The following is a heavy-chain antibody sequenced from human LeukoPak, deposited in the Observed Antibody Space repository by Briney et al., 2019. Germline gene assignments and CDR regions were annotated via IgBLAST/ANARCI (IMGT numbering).Heavy chain of an antibody. CDR3: ARDRQSSSWYPTYYFDY. Sequence: PSETLSLTCTVSGGSISSSSYYWGWIRQPPGKGLEWIGSIYYGGSTYYNPSLKSRVTISVDTSKNQFSLNLSSVTAADTAVYSCARDRQSSSWYPTYYFDYWGQGALVTVSS. V-gene: IGHV4-39*07. CDR1: GGSISSSSYY. CDR2: IYYGGST. D-gene: IGHD6-13*01. J-gene: IGHJ4*02.